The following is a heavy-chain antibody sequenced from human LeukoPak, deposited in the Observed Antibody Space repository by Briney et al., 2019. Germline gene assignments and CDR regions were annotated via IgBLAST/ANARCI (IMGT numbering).Heavy chain of an antibody. Sequence: GRSLRLSCAASGFTFSSYAMRWVRQAPGKGLEWVAVISYDGSNKYYADSVKGRFTISRDNSKNTLYLQMNSLRAEDTAVYYCARGGTTSGYYYRGTNHYYYYGMDVWGQGTTVTVSS. CDR2: ISYDGSNK. V-gene: IGHV3-30-3*01. CDR3: ARGGTTSGYYYRGTNHYYYYGMDV. CDR1: GFTFSSYA. J-gene: IGHJ6*02. D-gene: IGHD3-22*01.